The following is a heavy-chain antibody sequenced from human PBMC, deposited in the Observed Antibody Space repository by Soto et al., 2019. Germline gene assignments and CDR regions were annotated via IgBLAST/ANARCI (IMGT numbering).Heavy chain of an antibody. Sequence: EVQLVESGGGLVQPGGSLRLSCAASGFTFSSYSMNWVRQAPGKGLEWVSSISSSSSYIYYADSVKGRFTISRDNAKNSLYLQMNSLRAEDTAVDYCARGERQFYYYYGMDVWGQGTTVTVSS. CDR1: GFTFSSYS. D-gene: IGHD1-1*01. V-gene: IGHV3-21*01. J-gene: IGHJ6*02. CDR3: ARGERQFYYYYGMDV. CDR2: ISSSSSYI.